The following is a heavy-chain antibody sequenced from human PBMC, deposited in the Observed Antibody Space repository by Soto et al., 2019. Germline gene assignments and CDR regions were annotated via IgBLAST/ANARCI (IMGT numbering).Heavy chain of an antibody. J-gene: IGHJ4*02. CDR1: GFTFSSYV. CDR3: AKGVRCSGGSGDYDY. D-gene: IGHD2-15*01. CDR2: ISGSGGST. V-gene: IGHV3-23*01. Sequence: EVQLSESGGGLVQPGGSLRLSCAASGFTFSSYVMSWVRQAPGKGLEWVSAISGSGGSTYYADSVKGRFTISRDNSKNTLYLQMNSLRAEDTAGYYCAKGVRCSGGSGDYDYWGQGTLVTVSS.